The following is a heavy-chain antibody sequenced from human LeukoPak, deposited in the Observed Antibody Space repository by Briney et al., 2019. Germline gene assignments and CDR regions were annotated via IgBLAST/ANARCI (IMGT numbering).Heavy chain of an antibody. V-gene: IGHV4-59*01. Sequence: PSETLSLTCTVSGGSIRSYYWSWIRQPPGKRLEWIGYIYYSGSTNYNPSLKSRVSISVDTSKNQFSLKLRSVTAADTAVYYCARNDGTTSWVDYWGQGTLVTVSS. J-gene: IGHJ4*02. CDR1: GGSIRSYY. CDR2: IYYSGST. D-gene: IGHD2/OR15-2a*01. CDR3: ARNDGTTSWVDY.